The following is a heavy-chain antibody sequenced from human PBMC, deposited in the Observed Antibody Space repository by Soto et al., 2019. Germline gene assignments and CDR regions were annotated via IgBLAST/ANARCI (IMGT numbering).Heavy chain of an antibody. CDR1: GFSFSNYA. J-gene: IGHJ4*02. V-gene: IGHV3-23*01. CDR2: ISGSGGSR. D-gene: IGHD3-16*01. CDR3: AKRRLSHALGSFDH. Sequence: DVQLLESGGNTVRPGGSLRLSCAASGFSFSNYAMGWVRQAPGKGLEWVSVISGSGGSRYYAESVRGRVTISRDDSINTVFLEMTGLRAEDTAIYYCAKRRLSHALGSFDHWGQGTLVSVSS.